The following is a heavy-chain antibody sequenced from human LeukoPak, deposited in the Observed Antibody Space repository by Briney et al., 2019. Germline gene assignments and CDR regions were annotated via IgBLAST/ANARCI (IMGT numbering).Heavy chain of an antibody. CDR1: GFTFSSYA. V-gene: IGHV3-30-3*01. CDR3: ARDRRIAVAGTYWYFDL. J-gene: IGHJ2*01. CDR2: ISYDGSNK. Sequence: GGSLRLSCAASGFTFSSYAMHWVRQAPGKGLEWVAVISYDGSNKYYADSVKGRFTISRDNSKNTLYLQMNSLRAEDTAVYYCARDRRIAVAGTYWYFDLWGRGTLVTVSS. D-gene: IGHD6-19*01.